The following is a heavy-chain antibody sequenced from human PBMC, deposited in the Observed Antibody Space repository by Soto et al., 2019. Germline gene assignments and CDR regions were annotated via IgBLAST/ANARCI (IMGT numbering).Heavy chain of an antibody. J-gene: IGHJ5*02. CDR2: IYYSGST. CDR1: GGSISRGGYY. V-gene: IGHV4-31*03. CDR3: ARSVFP. Sequence: QVQLQESGPGLVKPSQTLSLTCTVSGGSISRGGYYWTWIRQHPGKGLEWIGYIYYSGSTYYNPSLNSRLTISLDTSKNQFSLKLSYVTAADTAVYYCARSVFPWGQGTLVTVSS.